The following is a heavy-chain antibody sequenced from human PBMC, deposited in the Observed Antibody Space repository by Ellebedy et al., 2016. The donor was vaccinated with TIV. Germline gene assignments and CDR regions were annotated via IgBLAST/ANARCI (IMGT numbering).Heavy chain of an antibody. CDR3: ARGQSCSRGRCYDGKDWCGP. J-gene: IGHJ5*02. D-gene: IGHD2-15*01. V-gene: IGHV3-7*03. CDR1: GFTFTTFT. CDR2: IMEDGSEK. Sequence: PGGSLRLSCAASGFTFTTFTMNWVRQAPGKGLEWVAKIMEDGSEKFYLDSVKGRFTISRDNGKNLVHLQMNSLRAEDTAVYYCARGQSCSRGRCYDGKDWCGPWGQGTLVSVSS.